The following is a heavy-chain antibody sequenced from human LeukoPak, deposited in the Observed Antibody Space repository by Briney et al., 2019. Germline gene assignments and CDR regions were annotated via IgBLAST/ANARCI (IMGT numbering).Heavy chain of an antibody. D-gene: IGHD5-18*01. J-gene: IGHJ4*02. V-gene: IGHV3-66*01. CDR2: IYSGGST. CDR1: GFTFSSNY. Sequence: GGSLRLSCAAPGFTFSSNYMSWVRQAPGKGLEWVSVIYSGGSTYHADSVKGRFIISRDNSKNTLYLQMNSLRAEDTAVYYCARGETDSYPSYFDYWGQGTLVTVSS. CDR3: ARGETDSYPSYFDY.